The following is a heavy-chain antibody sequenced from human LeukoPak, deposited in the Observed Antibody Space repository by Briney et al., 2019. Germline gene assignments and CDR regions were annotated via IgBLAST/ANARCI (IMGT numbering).Heavy chain of an antibody. D-gene: IGHD2/OR15-2a*01. V-gene: IGHV3-74*01. CDR3: ARFSRGNPDY. J-gene: IGHJ4*02. CDR1: GFTFSSYW. CDR2: INTDGIST. Sequence: GGSLRLSCAASGFTFSSYWMHWVRQAPGKGLVWVSRINTDGISTSYADSVKGRFTISRDNAKNTLYLQLNSLRAEDTDVYYCARFSRGNPDYWGQGTLVTVSS.